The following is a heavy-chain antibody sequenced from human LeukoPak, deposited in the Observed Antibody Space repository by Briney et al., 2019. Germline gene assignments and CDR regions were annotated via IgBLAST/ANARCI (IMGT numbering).Heavy chain of an antibody. CDR3: ARDSGYDSSGHFDY. CDR1: GFTFSTYG. Sequence: PGGSLRLSCAASGFTFSTYGMHWVRQAPGKGLEWVSYISSSGSTIYYADSVKGRFTISRDNAKNSLYLQMNSLRAEDTAVYYCARDSGYDSSGHFDYWGQGTLVTVSS. D-gene: IGHD3-22*01. CDR2: ISSSGSTI. J-gene: IGHJ4*02. V-gene: IGHV3-48*04.